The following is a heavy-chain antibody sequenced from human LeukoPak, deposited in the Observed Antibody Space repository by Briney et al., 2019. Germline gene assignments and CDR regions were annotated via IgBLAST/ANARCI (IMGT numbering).Heavy chain of an antibody. V-gene: IGHV1-69*05. J-gene: IGHJ4*02. Sequence: SVKVSCKASGGTFSSYAISWVRQAPGQGLEWMGRIIPTFGTANYAQKFQGRVMITTDESTRTAYMELSSLRSEDTAVYYCARVSGHLKWELVDYWGQGTLVTVSS. CDR2: IIPTFGTA. CDR1: GGTFSSYA. CDR3: ARVSGHLKWELVDY. D-gene: IGHD1-26*01.